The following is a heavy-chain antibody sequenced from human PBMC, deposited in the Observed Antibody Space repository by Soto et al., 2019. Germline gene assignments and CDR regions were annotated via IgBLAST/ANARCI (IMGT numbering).Heavy chain of an antibody. CDR1: GYTFTSYG. Sequence: QVQLVQSGAEVKKPGASVKVSCKASGYTFTSYGISWVRQAPGQGLEWMGWISAYNGNTNYAQKLQGRVTMTTATPTTTAYMERRSLRSDDTAVYSWAGVPGFGSNYWGQGTWSPSPQ. D-gene: IGHD3-16*01. CDR2: ISAYNGNT. V-gene: IGHV1-18*01. CDR3: AGVPGFGSNY. J-gene: IGHJ4*02.